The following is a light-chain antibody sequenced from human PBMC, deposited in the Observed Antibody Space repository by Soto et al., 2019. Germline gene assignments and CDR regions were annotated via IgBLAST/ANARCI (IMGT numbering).Light chain of an antibody. V-gene: IGLV1-51*01. CDR3: AAWDSSLSAVV. J-gene: IGLJ3*02. Sequence: QSVLTQPPSVSAAPGQKVTISCSGSNSNIGKSYVSWYQQLPGTAPKVLIYDNNQRPSGIPDRFSGSKSGTSATLGITGLQTEDEADYYCAAWDSSLSAVVFGGGTKLTVL. CDR1: NSNIGKSY. CDR2: DNN.